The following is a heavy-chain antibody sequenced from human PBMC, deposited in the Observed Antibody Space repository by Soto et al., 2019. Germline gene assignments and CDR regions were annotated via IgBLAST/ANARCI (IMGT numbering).Heavy chain of an antibody. CDR2: IVPTVDTS. J-gene: IGHJ4*02. V-gene: IGHV1-69*14. D-gene: IGHD5-12*01. CDR1: GATFSSYA. Sequence: QVQLVQSGAEVRQPASSVKVSCKTSGATFSSYAITWVRQAPGQGLEWMGGIVPTVDTSTYAQKFQGRVTITAGKFTITVYLELSSLRSDDTAVYYCVSVVAIPGYPDYWCQGTLVTVSS. CDR3: VSVVAIPGYPDY.